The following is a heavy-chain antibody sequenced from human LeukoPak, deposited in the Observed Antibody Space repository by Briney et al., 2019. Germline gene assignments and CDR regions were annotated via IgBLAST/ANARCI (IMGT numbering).Heavy chain of an antibody. D-gene: IGHD2-8*01. V-gene: IGHV3-53*01. CDR3: VGQDIVLMVYALAVYYMDV. CDR2: IYSGGST. J-gene: IGHJ6*03. Sequence: PGGSLRLSCAASGFTVSSNYMSWVRQAPGKGLEWVSVIYSGGSTYYADSVKGRFTISRDNSKNTLYLQMNSLRAEDTAVYYCVGQDIVLMVYALAVYYMDVWGKGTTVTVSS. CDR1: GFTVSSNY.